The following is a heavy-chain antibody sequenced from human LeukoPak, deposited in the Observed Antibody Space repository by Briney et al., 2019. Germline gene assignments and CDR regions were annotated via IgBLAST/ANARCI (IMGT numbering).Heavy chain of an antibody. Sequence: GGSLRLSCAASGFTFSSYEMNWVRQAPGKGLEWVSYISSSGSTIYYADSVKGRFTISRDNAKNSLYLHMNSLRAEDTAVYYCARDGDYNFDYWGQGTLVTVSS. CDR3: ARDGDYNFDY. J-gene: IGHJ4*02. D-gene: IGHD4-17*01. V-gene: IGHV3-48*03. CDR1: GFTFSSYE. CDR2: ISSSGSTI.